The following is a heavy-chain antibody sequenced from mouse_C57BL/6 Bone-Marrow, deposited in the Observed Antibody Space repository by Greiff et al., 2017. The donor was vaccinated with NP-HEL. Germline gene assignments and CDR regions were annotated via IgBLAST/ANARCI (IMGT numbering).Heavy chain of an antibody. V-gene: IGHV1-81*01. CDR2: IYPRSGNT. J-gene: IGHJ3*01. CDR3: ARWGGSSYVGFAY. D-gene: IGHD1-1*01. CDR1: GYTFTSYG. Sequence: QVQLQQSGAELARPGPSVKLSCKASGYTFTSYGISWVKQRTGQGLEWIGEIYPRSGNTYYNEKFKGKATLTADKSSSTAYMELRSLTSEDSAVYFCARWGGSSYVGFAYWGQGTLVTVSA.